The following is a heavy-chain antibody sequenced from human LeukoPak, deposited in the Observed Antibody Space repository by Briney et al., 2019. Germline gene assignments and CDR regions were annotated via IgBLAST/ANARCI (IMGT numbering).Heavy chain of an antibody. CDR1: VGSFSGYY. Sequence: SETLSLTCALYVGSFSGYYWSWIRQPPGKGLEWIGEINHSGSTNYNPSLTSRVTISVDTSKNQFSLKLSSVTAADTAVYYCGRGRKIVVVPAAMRWFDPWGQGTLVTVSS. CDR2: INHSGST. D-gene: IGHD2-2*01. V-gene: IGHV4-34*01. CDR3: GRGRKIVVVPAAMRWFDP. J-gene: IGHJ5*02.